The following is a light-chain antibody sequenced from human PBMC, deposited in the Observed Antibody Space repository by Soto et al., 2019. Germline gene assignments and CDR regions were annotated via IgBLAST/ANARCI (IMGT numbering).Light chain of an antibody. CDR2: STN. J-gene: IGLJ2*01. V-gene: IGLV8-61*01. CDR1: SGSVSTSYY. Sequence: QAVVTQEPSFSVSPGGTVTLTCGLSSGSVSTSYYPSWYQQTPGQAPRTLIYSTNSRSSGVPDHFSGSILGNKAALTITGAQADDESDYYCLLYMGSGSVVFGGGTKLTVL. CDR3: LLYMGSGSVV.